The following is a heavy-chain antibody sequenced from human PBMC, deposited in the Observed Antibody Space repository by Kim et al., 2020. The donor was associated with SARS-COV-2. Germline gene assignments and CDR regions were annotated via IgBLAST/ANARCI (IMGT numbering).Heavy chain of an antibody. V-gene: IGHV4-59*03. J-gene: IGHJ3*01. Sequence: NYNPSLRGRVTIAPDASKNQFSLRLTSVTAADTAVYFCARVSFDAFDFWGQGTTVIVSS. CDR3: ARVSFDAFDF.